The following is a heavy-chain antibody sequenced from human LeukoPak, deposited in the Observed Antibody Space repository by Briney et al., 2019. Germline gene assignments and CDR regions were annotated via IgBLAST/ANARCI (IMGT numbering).Heavy chain of an antibody. J-gene: IGHJ3*02. CDR3: ARGMSSGRYAVDI. CDR1: GFTFSSYA. D-gene: IGHD6-19*01. V-gene: IGHV3-30-3*01. Sequence: GGSLRLSCAASGFTFSSYAMHWVRQAPGKGLEWVAVISYDGSNKYYADSVKGRFTISRDNSKNTLYLQMNSLRAEDTAVYYCARGMSSGRYAVDIWGQGTMVTVSS. CDR2: ISYDGSNK.